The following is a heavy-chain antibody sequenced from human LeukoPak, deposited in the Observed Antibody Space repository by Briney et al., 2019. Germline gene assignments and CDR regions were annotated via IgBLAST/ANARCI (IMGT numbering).Heavy chain of an antibody. Sequence: GGSLRLSCAASGFTFSSYGMHWVRQAPGKGLEWVAFIRYDGSNKYYADSVKGRFTISRDNSKNTLYLQMNSLRAEDTAVYYCAKMFVVVPAATRSPIDYWGQGTLVIVSS. CDR1: GFTFSSYG. CDR2: IRYDGSNK. J-gene: IGHJ4*02. CDR3: AKMFVVVPAATRSPIDY. D-gene: IGHD2-2*01. V-gene: IGHV3-30*02.